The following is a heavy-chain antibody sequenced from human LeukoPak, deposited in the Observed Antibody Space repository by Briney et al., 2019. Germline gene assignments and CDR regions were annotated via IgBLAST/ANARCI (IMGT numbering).Heavy chain of an antibody. CDR3: ARHPSNYYDSSGYFGCFDP. J-gene: IGHJ5*02. CDR1: EYTFTSYD. CDR2: MNPDSGNT. V-gene: IGHV1-8*01. D-gene: IGHD3-22*01. Sequence: ASVKVSCKASEYTFTSYDINWVRQATGQGLEWMGWMNPDSGNTGYAQKFQGRVSMTRDTSTSTFYMDLSSLRSEDTAVYYCARHPSNYYDSSGYFGCFDPWGQGTLVTVSS.